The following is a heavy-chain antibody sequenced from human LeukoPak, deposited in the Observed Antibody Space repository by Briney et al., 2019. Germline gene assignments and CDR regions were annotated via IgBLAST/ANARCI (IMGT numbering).Heavy chain of an antibody. D-gene: IGHD2-2*02. J-gene: IGHJ4*02. CDR3: ARRYCSSTSCYSVSDY. CDR2: ISSSSSTI. Sequence: PGGSLRLSCAASGFTVSSNYMNWVRQAPGKGLEWVSYISSSSSTIYYADSVKGRFTISRDNAKNSLYLQMNSLRAEDTAVYYCARRYCSSTSCYSVSDYWGQGTLVTVSS. CDR1: GFTVSSNY. V-gene: IGHV3-48*01.